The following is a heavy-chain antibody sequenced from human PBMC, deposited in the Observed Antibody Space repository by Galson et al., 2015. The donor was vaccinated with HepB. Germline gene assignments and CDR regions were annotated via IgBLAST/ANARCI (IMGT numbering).Heavy chain of an antibody. CDR1: GFTFSSYG. CDR3: ARDRGVTMVRGGKSVGYYMDV. CDR2: IWYDGSNK. J-gene: IGHJ6*03. V-gene: IGHV3-33*01. D-gene: IGHD3-10*01. Sequence: SLRLSCAASGFTFSSYGMHWVRQAPGKGLEWVAVIWYDGSNKYYADSVKGRFTISRDNSKNTLYLQMNSLRAEDTAVYYCARDRGVTMVRGGKSVGYYMDVWGKGTTVTVSS.